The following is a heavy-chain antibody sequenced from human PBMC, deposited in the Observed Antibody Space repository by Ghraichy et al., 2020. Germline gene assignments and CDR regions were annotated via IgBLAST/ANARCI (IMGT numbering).Heavy chain of an antibody. CDR3: AKDRDYGMGFDY. CDR1: GFIFRSYA. V-gene: IGHV3-23*01. CDR2: ITGSGSST. D-gene: IGHD4-17*01. Sequence: GGSLRLSCEASGFIFRSYAMNWVRQAPGKGLEWVSGITGSGSSTYYADSVKGRFTISRDNSKNTLYLQMNSLRAEDTAVYYCAKDRDYGMGFDYWGQGTLVTVSS. J-gene: IGHJ4*02.